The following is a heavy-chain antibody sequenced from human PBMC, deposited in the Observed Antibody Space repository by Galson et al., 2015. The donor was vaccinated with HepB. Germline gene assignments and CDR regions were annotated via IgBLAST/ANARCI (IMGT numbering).Heavy chain of an antibody. CDR1: GGTFSRYA. D-gene: IGHD3-22*01. J-gene: IGHJ3*02. CDR2: IIPIFGTR. Sequence: SVKVSCKASGGTFSRYAISWVRQAPGQGLAWMGGIIPIFGTRKYAQKFQGRVTITADESTSTAYMELSSLRPEDTAVYYCARETPSYYYDSSEEGPFDIWGQGTMVIVSS. V-gene: IGHV1-69*13. CDR3: ARETPSYYYDSSEEGPFDI.